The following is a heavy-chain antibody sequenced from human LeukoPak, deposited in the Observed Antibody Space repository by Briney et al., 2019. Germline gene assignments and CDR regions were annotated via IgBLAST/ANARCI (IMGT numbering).Heavy chain of an antibody. J-gene: IGHJ4*02. CDR3: AKGKDPDYYDSSGQFPSY. Sequence: HPGGSLRLSCAASGFTFSSYAMSWVRQAPGKGLEWVSAISGSGGSTYYADSVKGRFTISRDNSKNTLYLQMNSLRAEDTAVYYCAKGKDPDYYDSSGQFPSYWGQGTLVTVSS. V-gene: IGHV3-23*01. CDR1: GFTFSSYA. CDR2: ISGSGGST. D-gene: IGHD3-22*01.